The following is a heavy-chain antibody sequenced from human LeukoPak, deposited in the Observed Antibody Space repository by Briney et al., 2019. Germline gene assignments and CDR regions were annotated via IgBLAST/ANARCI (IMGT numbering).Heavy chain of an antibody. Sequence: GRSLRLSCAASGFTFSRYGMHWVRQAPGKGLEWVAVISYDGSNKYYADSVKGRFTISRDNSKNTLYLQMNSLRAEDTAVYYCAKEGDRAFDIWGQGTMVTVSS. CDR3: AKEGDRAFDI. D-gene: IGHD3-16*01. J-gene: IGHJ3*02. CDR1: GFTFSRYG. CDR2: ISYDGSNK. V-gene: IGHV3-30*18.